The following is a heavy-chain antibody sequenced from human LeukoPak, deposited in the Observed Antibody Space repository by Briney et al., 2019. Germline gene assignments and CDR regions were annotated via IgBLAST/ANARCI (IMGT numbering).Heavy chain of an antibody. CDR3: ARRSGRGQWLAT. CDR2: INYIGST. CDR1: GASISSYY. D-gene: IGHD6-19*01. J-gene: IGHJ5*02. Sequence: SETLSLTCAVSGASISSYYWSWIRQPPGKGLEWIGYINYIGSTDYNPSLKSRVTISVDTSKNQFSLNLSSMTAADTAVCYCARRSGRGQWLATWGQGTLVTVSS. V-gene: IGHV4-59*01.